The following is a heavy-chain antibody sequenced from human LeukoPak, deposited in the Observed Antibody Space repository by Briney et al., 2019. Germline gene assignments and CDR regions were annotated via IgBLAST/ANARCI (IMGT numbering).Heavy chain of an antibody. Sequence: WASVKVSCKASGGTFSSYAISWVRQAPGQGLEWMGGIIPIFGTANYAQKFQGRVTITADESTSTAYMELSSLRSEDTAVYYCAEAGPDAFAIWGQGTMVTVSS. V-gene: IGHV1-69*13. J-gene: IGHJ3*02. CDR2: IIPIFGTA. CDR3: AEAGPDAFAI. D-gene: IGHD6-13*01. CDR1: GGTFSSYA.